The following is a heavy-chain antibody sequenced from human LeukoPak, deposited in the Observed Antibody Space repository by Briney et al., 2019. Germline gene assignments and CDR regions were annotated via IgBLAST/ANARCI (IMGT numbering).Heavy chain of an antibody. D-gene: IGHD1-1*01. J-gene: IGHJ4*02. V-gene: IGHV3-21*01. CDR1: GFTFSSYS. Sequence: AGGSLRLSCAASGFTFSSYSMNWVRQAPGKGLEWVSSISSSSSYIYYADSVKGRFTISRDNAKNSLYLQMNSLRAGDTAVYYCAREKASTTGTTDYDYWGQGTLVTVSS. CDR3: AREKASTTGTTDYDY. CDR2: ISSSSSYI.